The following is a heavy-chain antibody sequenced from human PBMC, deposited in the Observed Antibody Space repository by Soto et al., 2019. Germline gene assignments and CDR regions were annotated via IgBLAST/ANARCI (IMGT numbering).Heavy chain of an antibody. CDR2: IYPGDSDT. Sequence: GESLKISCKGSGYSFTSYWIGWVRQMPGKGLEWMGIIYPGDSDTRYSPSFQGQVTISADKSIGTAYLQWSSLKASDTAMYYCATLAARYSSGWSDAFDIWGQGTMVTVSS. D-gene: IGHD6-19*01. V-gene: IGHV5-51*01. J-gene: IGHJ3*02. CDR3: ATLAARYSSGWSDAFDI. CDR1: GYSFTSYW.